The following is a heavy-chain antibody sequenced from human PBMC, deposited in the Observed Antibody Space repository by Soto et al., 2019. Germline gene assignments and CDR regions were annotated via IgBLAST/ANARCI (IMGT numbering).Heavy chain of an antibody. CDR3: AKGRGSGWAWYFDN. Sequence: WGSLRLSCAASGFTFKESAMSWGRQSPGKWLEWVASISDTGASTWYAESVRGRLSISRDNSKNTLYLQMNSLRGEDTAVYYCAKGRGSGWAWYFDNWGQGTLVTVSS. D-gene: IGHD6-19*01. V-gene: IGHV3-23*01. CDR2: ISDTGAST. J-gene: IGHJ4*02. CDR1: GFTFKESA.